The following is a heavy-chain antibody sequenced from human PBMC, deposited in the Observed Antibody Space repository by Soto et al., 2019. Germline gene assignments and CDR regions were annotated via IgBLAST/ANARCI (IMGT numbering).Heavy chain of an antibody. V-gene: IGHV1-18*04. J-gene: IGHJ6*02. D-gene: IGHD7-27*01. Sequence: GASVKVSCKASGYTFTSYGISWVRQAPGQGLEWMGWISAYNGNTNYAQKLQGRVTMTTDTSTSTAYMELRSLRSDDTAVYYCARSYDTLPITGELHPYYYYGMDVWGQGTTVTVSS. CDR3: ARSYDTLPITGELHPYYYYGMDV. CDR1: GYTFTSYG. CDR2: ISAYNGNT.